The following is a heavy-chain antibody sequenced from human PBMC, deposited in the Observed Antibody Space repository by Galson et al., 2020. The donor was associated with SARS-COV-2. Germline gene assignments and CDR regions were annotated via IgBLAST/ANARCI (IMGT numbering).Heavy chain of an antibody. J-gene: IGHJ4*02. Sequence: KIGESLKISCAASGITFSSYSMNWVRQAPGKGLEWVSSISSSSSYIYYADSVKGRFTISRDNAKNSLYLQMNSLRAEDTAVYYCARDPTLASYSSGWYYFDYWGQGTLVTVSS. CDR2: ISSSSSYI. D-gene: IGHD6-19*01. CDR3: ARDPTLASYSSGWYYFDY. V-gene: IGHV3-21*01. CDR1: GITFSSYS.